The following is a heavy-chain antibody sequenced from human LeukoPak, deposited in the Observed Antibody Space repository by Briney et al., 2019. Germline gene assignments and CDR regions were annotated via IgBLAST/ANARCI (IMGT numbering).Heavy chain of an antibody. Sequence: PSETLSLTCAVYGGSFSGYYWSWIRQPPGKGLEWIGEINHSGSTNYNPSLKSRVTISVDTSKNQFSLKLSSVTAADTAVYYCARGRGAYYYGSGSYRDAFDIWGQGTMVTVSS. J-gene: IGHJ3*02. D-gene: IGHD3-10*01. CDR2: INHSGST. CDR1: GGSFSGYY. CDR3: ARGRGAYYYGSGSYRDAFDI. V-gene: IGHV4-34*01.